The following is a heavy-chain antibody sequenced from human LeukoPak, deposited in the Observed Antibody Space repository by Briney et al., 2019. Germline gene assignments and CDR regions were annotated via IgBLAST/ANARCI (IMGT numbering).Heavy chain of an antibody. J-gene: IGHJ6*03. Sequence: GGSLRLSCAASGFTFSSYGMHWVRQAPGKGLEWVAVISYDGSNKYYADSVKGRFTISRDNSKNTLYLQMNSLRAEDTAVYYCAKGGGMVRGVLYYYYMDVWGKGTTVTISS. D-gene: IGHD3-10*01. V-gene: IGHV3-30*18. CDR2: ISYDGSNK. CDR3: AKGGGMVRGVLYYYYMDV. CDR1: GFTFSSYG.